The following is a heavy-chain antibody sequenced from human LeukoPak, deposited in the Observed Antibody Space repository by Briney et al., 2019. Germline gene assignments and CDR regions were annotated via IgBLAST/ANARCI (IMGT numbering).Heavy chain of an antibody. CDR3: ARGPNGDYIGAFDM. J-gene: IGHJ3*02. V-gene: IGHV3-23*01. D-gene: IGHD4-17*01. CDR2: IRGSGGGT. Sequence: GGSLRLSCAASGFIFSNYALMWLRQSPGKGLEWVSAIRGSGGGTFYADSVKGRFTISRDNSKNTLYLQMNGLRAEDTAVYYCARGPNGDYIGAFDMWGRGTLVTASS. CDR1: GFIFSNYA.